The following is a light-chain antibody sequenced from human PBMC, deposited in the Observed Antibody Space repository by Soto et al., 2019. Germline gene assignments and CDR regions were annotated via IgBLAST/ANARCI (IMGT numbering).Light chain of an antibody. CDR1: QTISSW. J-gene: IGKJ4*01. Sequence: IQMTQSPSTLSGSVGDRVTITCRASQTISSWLAWYQQKPGKAPKLLIYDASSLESGVPSRFSGSGSGTEFTLTISSLQPDDFATYYCQQYNSYSLTFGGGTKVDIK. V-gene: IGKV1-5*01. CDR2: DAS. CDR3: QQYNSYSLT.